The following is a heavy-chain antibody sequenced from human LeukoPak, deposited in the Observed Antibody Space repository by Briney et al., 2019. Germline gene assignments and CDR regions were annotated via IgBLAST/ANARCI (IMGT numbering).Heavy chain of an antibody. CDR3: ARISPPVVAEIYYYGMDV. CDR1: GGTFSSYA. CDR2: IIPILGIA. Sequence: SVKVSCKASGGTFSSYAISWVRQAPGQGLEWMGRIIPILGIANYAQKFQGRVTMTRNTSISTAYMELSSLRSEDTAAYYCARISPPVVAEIYYYGMDVWGQGTTVTVSS. D-gene: IGHD2-2*01. J-gene: IGHJ6*02. V-gene: IGHV1-69*04.